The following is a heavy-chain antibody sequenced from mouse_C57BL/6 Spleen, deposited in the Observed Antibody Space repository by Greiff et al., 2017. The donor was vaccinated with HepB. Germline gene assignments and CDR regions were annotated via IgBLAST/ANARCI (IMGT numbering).Heavy chain of an antibody. D-gene: IGHD1-1*01. Sequence: VQGVESGAELVRPGTSVKVSCKASGYAFTNYLIEWVKQRPGQGLEWIGVINPGSGGTNYNEKFKGKATLTADKSSSTAYMQLSSLTSEDSAVYFCARAVTTVVSKGFAYWGQGTLVTVSA. CDR2: INPGSGGT. CDR1: GYAFTNYL. J-gene: IGHJ3*01. CDR3: ARAVTTVVSKGFAY. V-gene: IGHV1-54*01.